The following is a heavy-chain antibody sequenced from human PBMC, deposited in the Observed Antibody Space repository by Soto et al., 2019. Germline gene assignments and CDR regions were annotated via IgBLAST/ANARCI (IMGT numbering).Heavy chain of an antibody. CDR3: ARVECSGGTCYPFDY. V-gene: IGHV4-59*01. J-gene: IGHJ4*02. CDR1: GGSISRYY. CDR2: IYYSGST. D-gene: IGHD2-15*01. Sequence: SETLSLTCTVSGGSISRYYWSWIRQPPGKGLEWIGYIYYSGSTNYNPSLKSRVTISVDTSKNQFSLKLSSVTAADTAVYYCARVECSGGTCYPFDYWGQGTLVTVS.